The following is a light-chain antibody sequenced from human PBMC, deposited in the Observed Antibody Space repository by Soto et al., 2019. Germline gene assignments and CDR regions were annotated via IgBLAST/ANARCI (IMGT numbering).Light chain of an antibody. Sequence: QPASVSGSPGQSITISSTGTGSDVGAYNFLSWYQQHPGKAPKLMIYDVTNRPSGVSGRFSGSRSGNTASLSISGLRAEDEADYSCSSYTMSSTLHVLFGGGTKLTVL. CDR3: SSYTMSSTLHVL. CDR2: DVT. J-gene: IGLJ2*01. CDR1: GSDVGAYNF. V-gene: IGLV2-14*03.